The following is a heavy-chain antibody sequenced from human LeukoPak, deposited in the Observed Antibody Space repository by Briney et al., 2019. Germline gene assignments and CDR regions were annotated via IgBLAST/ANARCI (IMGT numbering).Heavy chain of an antibody. D-gene: IGHD7-27*01. CDR2: IGGSSGIT. J-gene: IGHJ6*02. CDR1: GFIFSNYA. V-gene: IGHV3-23*01. Sequence: GAPLRLSCAASGFIFSNYAMIWVRQAPGKGLEWVSAIGGSSGITFYADSVRGQFTISRDNSKNTLYLQMNSLRAEDTAVYYCAKTSLGHPPYYYSMDVWGQGTTVTVSS. CDR3: AKTSLGHPPYYYSMDV.